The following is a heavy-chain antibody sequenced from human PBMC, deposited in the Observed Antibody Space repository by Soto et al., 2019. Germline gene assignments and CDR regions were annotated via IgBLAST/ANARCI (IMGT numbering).Heavy chain of an antibody. CDR1: GFTFSNYA. Sequence: GGSLRLSCVASGFTFSNYAMNWVRQAPGKGLEWVGRIKSKTDGGTTDYAAPVKGRFTISRDDSKNTLYLQMNSLKTEDTAVYYCTTDPVTMIVVVPSSGWGQGTLVTVSS. D-gene: IGHD3-22*01. CDR2: IKSKTDGGTT. V-gene: IGHV3-15*07. J-gene: IGHJ4*02. CDR3: TTDPVTMIVVVPSSG.